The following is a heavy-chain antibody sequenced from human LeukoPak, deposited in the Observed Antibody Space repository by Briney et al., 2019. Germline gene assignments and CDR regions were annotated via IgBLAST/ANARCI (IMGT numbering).Heavy chain of an antibody. CDR2: ISYDGSNK. CDR3: ANLKGTFDY. CDR1: GFTFSSYG. J-gene: IGHJ4*02. Sequence: PGGSLRLSCAASGFTFSSYGMHWVRQAPGKGLEWVAVISYDGSNKYYADSVKGRFTISRDNSKNTLYLQMNSLRAEDTAVYYCANLKGTFDYWGQGTLVTVSS. V-gene: IGHV3-30*18. D-gene: IGHD3-10*01.